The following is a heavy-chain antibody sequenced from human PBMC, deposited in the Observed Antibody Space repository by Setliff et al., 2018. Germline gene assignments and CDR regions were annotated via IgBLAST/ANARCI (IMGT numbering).Heavy chain of an antibody. Sequence: GESLRLSCTTSGFTFFGYTMNWVRQAPGKGLEWVSAITDDGGTTHYAGSVKGRFTIARDNSNSTLYLQMNSLRVEDTALYYCAKSSGSSSSTNLEYLGPGTLVTVSS. V-gene: IGHV3-23*01. CDR2: ITDDGGTT. D-gene: IGHD6-6*01. CDR1: GFTFFGYT. CDR3: AKSSGSSSSTNLEY. J-gene: IGHJ4*02.